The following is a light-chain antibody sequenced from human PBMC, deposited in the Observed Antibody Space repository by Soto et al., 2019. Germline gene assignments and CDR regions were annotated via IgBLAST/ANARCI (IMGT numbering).Light chain of an antibody. CDR1: QGISSY. V-gene: IGKV1-27*01. J-gene: IGKJ4*01. CDR2: AAS. Sequence: IRMTQSPSSLSASTGDRVTITCRASQGISSYLAWYQQKPGKAPKLLIYAASTLQSGVPSRFSGSGSGTDFTLTISSLQPEDVATYYCQKYNRAFHTFGGGTKVDIK. CDR3: QKYNRAFHT.